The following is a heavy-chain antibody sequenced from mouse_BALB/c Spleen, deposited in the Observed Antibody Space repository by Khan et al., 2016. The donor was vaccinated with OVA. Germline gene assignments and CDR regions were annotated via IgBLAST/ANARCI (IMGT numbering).Heavy chain of an antibody. Sequence: QVQLQQSGAELVRPGASVKLSCKTSGYIFTNYWIHWIKQRSGQGLEWIARIYPGTDSTYYDEKLKDKATLTADKSSSTAYMQLSSLKSEDSAVYLCTREEAWYYFDKWGQGTTLTVSS. CDR1: GYIFTNYW. CDR2: IYPGTDST. CDR3: TREEAWYYFDK. V-gene: IGHV1-76*01. J-gene: IGHJ2*01.